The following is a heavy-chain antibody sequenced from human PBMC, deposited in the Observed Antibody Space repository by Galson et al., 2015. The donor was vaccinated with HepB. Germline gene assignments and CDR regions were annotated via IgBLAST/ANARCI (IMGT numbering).Heavy chain of an antibody. CDR3: ARGGMATMGGPTFDY. J-gene: IGHJ4*02. D-gene: IGHD5-24*01. Sequence: SVKVSCKASGYTFIKYTISWVRQAPGQGLEWMGWINTYNGNTNYAQKHQGRVTMTTDKSTRTAYMELRSLRSDYTAVYYCARGGMATMGGPTFDYWGQGTLVTVSS. CDR2: INTYNGNT. V-gene: IGHV1-18*01. CDR1: GYTFIKYT.